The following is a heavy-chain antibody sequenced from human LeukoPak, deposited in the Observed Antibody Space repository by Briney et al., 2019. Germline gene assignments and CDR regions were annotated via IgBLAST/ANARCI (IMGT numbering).Heavy chain of an antibody. CDR1: GGSITSYY. CDR2: IYYSGST. Sequence: SETLSLTCTVSGGSITSYYWSWIRQPPGKGLEWIGYIYYSGSTNYNPSLKSRVTISVDTSKNQFSLKVSSVTAADTAVYYCARLEIAVTGNTFDYWGQGTLVTVSS. D-gene: IGHD6-19*01. CDR3: ARLEIAVTGNTFDY. J-gene: IGHJ4*02. V-gene: IGHV4-59*08.